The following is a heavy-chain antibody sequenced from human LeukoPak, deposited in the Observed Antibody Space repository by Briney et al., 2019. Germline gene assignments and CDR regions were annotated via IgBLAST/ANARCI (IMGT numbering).Heavy chain of an antibody. J-gene: IGHJ4*02. CDR1: GFTFSSYS. V-gene: IGHV3-48*01. Sequence: GGSLRLSCAASGFTFSSYSMYWVRQAPGKGLEWVSYISSSSNTIYYADSVKGRFTISRDNAKNSLYLQMNSLRAEDTAVYYCARDRGDWLPRDIDYWGQGTLVTVSS. CDR2: ISSSSNTI. D-gene: IGHD3-9*01. CDR3: ARDRGDWLPRDIDY.